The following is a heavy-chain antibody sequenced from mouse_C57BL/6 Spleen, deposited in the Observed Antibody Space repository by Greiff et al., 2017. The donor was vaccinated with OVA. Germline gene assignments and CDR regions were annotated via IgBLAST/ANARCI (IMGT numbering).Heavy chain of an antibody. CDR1: GFSLSTFGMG. Sequence: QVTLKVSGPGILQPSQTLSLTCSFSGFSLSTFGMGVGWIRPPPGKGLDWLAHTWWDDAKYYNPVLKSRLPISKDTSKNQVYLKSANVDTADAATYYCARIELGEDYFDYWGQGTTLTVSS. CDR2: TWWDDAK. J-gene: IGHJ2*01. CDR3: ARIELGEDYFDY. D-gene: IGHD4-1*01. V-gene: IGHV8-8*01.